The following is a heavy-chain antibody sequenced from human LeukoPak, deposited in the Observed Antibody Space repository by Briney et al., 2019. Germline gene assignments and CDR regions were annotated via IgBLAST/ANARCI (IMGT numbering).Heavy chain of an antibody. CDR2: ISSSSSYI. CDR3: ASPPIAVGSY. CDR1: GFTFSSYS. V-gene: IGHV3-21*01. Sequence: GGSLRLSCAASGFTFSSYSMNWVRQAPGKGLEWVSSISSSSSYIYYADSVKGRFTISRDNAKNSLYLQMNRLRAEDTAVYYCASPPIAVGSYWGQGTLVTVSS. D-gene: IGHD6-19*01. J-gene: IGHJ4*02.